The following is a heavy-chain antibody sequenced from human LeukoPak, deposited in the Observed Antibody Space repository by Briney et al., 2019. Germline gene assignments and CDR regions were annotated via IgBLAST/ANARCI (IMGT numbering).Heavy chain of an antibody. D-gene: IGHD1-26*01. CDR3: ARGRIVGATADAFDI. CDR2: INHSGST. V-gene: IGHV4-34*01. J-gene: IGHJ3*02. CDR1: GGSFSGYH. Sequence: SETLSLTCAVYGGSFSGYHWTWIRQPPGKGLEWIGEINHSGSTNYNPSLKSRVTISVDTSKNQFSLKLSSVTAADTAVYYCARGRIVGATADAFDIWGQGTMVTVSS.